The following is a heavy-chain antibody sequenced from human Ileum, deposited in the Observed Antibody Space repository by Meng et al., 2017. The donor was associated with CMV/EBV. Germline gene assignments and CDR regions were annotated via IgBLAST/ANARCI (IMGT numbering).Heavy chain of an antibody. CDR3: ARAGGQGGWFDP. V-gene: IGHV1-69*18. Sequence: QVQLVESRAEVKKPGSSVKVCCKATGGNFSSYVISWVRQAPGQGLEWMGTIIPIFGTSNYAQKFQDRVTITADESTSTAYMELSSLRPEDTAVYYCARAGGQGGWFDPWGQGTLVTVSS. J-gene: IGHJ5*02. CDR1: GGNFSSYV. D-gene: IGHD3-10*01. CDR2: IIPIFGTS.